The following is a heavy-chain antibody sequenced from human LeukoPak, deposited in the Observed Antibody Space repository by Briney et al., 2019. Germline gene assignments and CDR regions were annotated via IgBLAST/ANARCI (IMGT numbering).Heavy chain of an antibody. CDR2: ISGSGGST. J-gene: IGHJ4*02. CDR1: GFTFSSYA. CDR3: AKGPLIEVAGTTWDY. D-gene: IGHD6-19*01. Sequence: GGSLRLSCDVSGFTFSSYAMGWVRQAPGKRLEWVSAISGSGGSTYYADSVKGRFTISRDNSKNTLHLQMNSLRADDTAVYYCAKGPLIEVAGTTWDYWGQGTLVTVSS. V-gene: IGHV3-23*01.